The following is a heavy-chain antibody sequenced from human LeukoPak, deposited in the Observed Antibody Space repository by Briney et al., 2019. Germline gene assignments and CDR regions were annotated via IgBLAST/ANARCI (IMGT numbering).Heavy chain of an antibody. V-gene: IGHV3-21*01. J-gene: IGHJ6*03. CDR3: ARALQMTTAPYYMDV. CDR2: ISSSSSYI. D-gene: IGHD4-17*01. CDR1: GFTFSSYS. Sequence: GGSLRLSCVASGFTFSSYSMNWVRQAPGKGLEWVSSISSSSSYIYYADSVKGRFTISRDNAKNSLYLQMNSLRAEDTAVYYCARALQMTTAPYYMDVWGKGTTVTVSS.